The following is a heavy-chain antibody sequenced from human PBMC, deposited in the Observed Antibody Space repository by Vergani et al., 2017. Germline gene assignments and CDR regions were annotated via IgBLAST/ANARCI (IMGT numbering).Heavy chain of an antibody. D-gene: IGHD6-19*01. CDR1: GGPFSSYA. CDR2: IIPILSIA. CDR3: ASLAVAGPAALSGP. J-gene: IGHJ5*02. V-gene: IGHV1-69*04. Sequence: QVQLVQSGAEVKKPGSSVKVSCKASGGPFSSYAISWVRQAPGQGLEWMGRIIPILSIANYAQKFQGSVTITADKSTSTAYMELSSLRSEDTAVYYCASLAVAGPAALSGPWGQGTLVTVSS.